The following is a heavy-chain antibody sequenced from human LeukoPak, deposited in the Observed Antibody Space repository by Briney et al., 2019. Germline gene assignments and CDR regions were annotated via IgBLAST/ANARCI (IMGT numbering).Heavy chain of an antibody. CDR3: AREDMWAFDI. J-gene: IGHJ3*02. Sequence: GGSLRLSCAASGFTYSYYWMSWVRQTPGKGLEWVANIKPDGSEKDYVDSVKGRFTISRDNAKNSLYLQMDSLRAEDTAVYYCAREDMWAFDIWGQGKMVTVSS. CDR1: GFTYSYYW. D-gene: IGHD2-15*01. CDR2: IKPDGSEK. V-gene: IGHV3-7*01.